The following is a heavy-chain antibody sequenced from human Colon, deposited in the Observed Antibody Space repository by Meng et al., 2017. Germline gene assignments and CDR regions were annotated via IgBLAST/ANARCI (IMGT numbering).Heavy chain of an antibody. Sequence: QLQLQQSGPGLVKPSHTLSLPCFISGDSVSSNTAAWNWIRQSPSRGLEWLGRTYYRSKWYNEYAVSVKSRMTFNADTSKNQVSLQVNSVTPEDTAVYYCARDHGYSYGLPLDYWGQGILVTVSS. D-gene: IGHD5-18*01. V-gene: IGHV6-1*01. CDR3: ARDHGYSYGLPLDY. J-gene: IGHJ4*02. CDR2: TYYRSKWYN. CDR1: GDSVSSNTAA.